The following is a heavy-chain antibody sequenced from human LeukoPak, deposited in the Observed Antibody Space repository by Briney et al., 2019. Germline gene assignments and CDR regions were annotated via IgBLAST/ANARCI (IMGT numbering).Heavy chain of an antibody. CDR3: ARGLWFGELNY. D-gene: IGHD3-10*01. Sequence: SETLSLTCAVYGGSFSGYYLSWIRQPPGKGLEWIGEINHSGSTNYNPSLKSRVTISVDTSKNQFSLKLSSVTAADTAVYYCARGLWFGELNYWGQGSLVTVSS. CDR2: INHSGST. CDR1: GGSFSGYY. V-gene: IGHV4-34*01. J-gene: IGHJ4*02.